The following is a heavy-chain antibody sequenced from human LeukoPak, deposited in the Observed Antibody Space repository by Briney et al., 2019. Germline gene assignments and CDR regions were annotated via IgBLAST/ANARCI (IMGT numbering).Heavy chain of an antibody. V-gene: IGHV4-4*07. Sequence: SETLSLTCTVSCGSISSYYWSWIRQPAGNRLEWIGRIYSSGSTNYNSSLKSRVTMSVDTSKNQFSLKLSSVTAADTAVYYCARESPDGDWKNWGQGTLVTVSS. J-gene: IGHJ4*02. CDR2: IYSSGST. CDR3: ARESPDGDWKN. D-gene: IGHD2-21*01. CDR1: CGSISSYY.